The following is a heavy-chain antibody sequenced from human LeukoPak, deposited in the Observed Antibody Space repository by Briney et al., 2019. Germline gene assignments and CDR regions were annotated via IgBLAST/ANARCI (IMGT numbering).Heavy chain of an antibody. CDR2: ISYDARNK. V-gene: IGHV3-30*04. CDR3: ARGYGGDY. Sequence: GGSLRLSCVGSGFTFSNYAMHWVRQAPGKGLEWVTIISYDARNKYFADSVNGRFTVSRDNSKNTLYLQMNSLRAEDTAVYYCARGYGGDYWGQGTLVTVSS. J-gene: IGHJ4*02. CDR1: GFTFSNYA. D-gene: IGHD5-18*01.